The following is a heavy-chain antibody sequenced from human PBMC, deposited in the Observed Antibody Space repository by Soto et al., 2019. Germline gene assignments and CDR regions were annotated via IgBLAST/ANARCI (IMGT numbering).Heavy chain of an antibody. CDR2: MDPKSGHT. CDR1: GYTLTTYD. CDR3: ARGRGWRDH. D-gene: IGHD6-19*01. Sequence: ASGKVSCKASGYTLTTYDISWVRQATGQGLEWMGWMDPKSGHTEYAAKFQGRVTMTRNTSISTAYMELSSLRSDDTAVYYCARGRGWRDHCGQGTLGTVSS. V-gene: IGHV1-8*01. J-gene: IGHJ1*01.